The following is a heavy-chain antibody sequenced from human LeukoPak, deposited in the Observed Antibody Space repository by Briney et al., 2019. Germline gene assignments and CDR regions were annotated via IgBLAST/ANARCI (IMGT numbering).Heavy chain of an antibody. CDR1: GGSISSSSYY. CDR3: AREGYCSSTSCSNWFDP. J-gene: IGHJ5*02. D-gene: IGHD2-2*01. CDR2: IYYSGST. V-gene: IGHV4-39*02. Sequence: SETLSLTCTVSGGSISSSSYYWGWIRQPPGKGLEWIGSIYYSGSTYYNPSLRSRVTIAIDTSKSQFSLKLTSVTAADTAVYYCAREGYCSSTSCSNWFDPWGQGTLVTVSS.